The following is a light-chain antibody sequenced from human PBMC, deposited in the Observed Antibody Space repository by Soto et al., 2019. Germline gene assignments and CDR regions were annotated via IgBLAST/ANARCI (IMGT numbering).Light chain of an antibody. CDR2: KAS. V-gene: IGKV1-5*03. J-gene: IGKJ1*01. CDR1: QVISTS. CDR3: QPYNSYSRT. Sequence: DIQLTQSPSFLSPSIGESVTITCRASQVISTSLAWYQVKPGKAPKLLIFKASTLETGVPSRFSGSGSETEFTLTISSLQPDDSATYYCQPYNSYSRTFGQGTKVDIK.